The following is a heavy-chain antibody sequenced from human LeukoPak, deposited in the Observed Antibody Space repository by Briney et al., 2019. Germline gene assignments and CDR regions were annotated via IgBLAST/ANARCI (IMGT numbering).Heavy chain of an antibody. CDR2: IWYDGSNK. J-gene: IGHJ3*02. CDR1: GFTFSSYG. CDR3: ARELHSSSGAFDI. V-gene: IGHV3-33*01. D-gene: IGHD6-6*01. Sequence: PGRSLRLSCAASGFTFSSYGMHWVRQAPGKGLEWVAVIWYDGSNKYYADSVKGRFTISRDNSKNTLYLQMNSLRAEDTAVYYCARELHSSSGAFDIRGQGTMVTVSS.